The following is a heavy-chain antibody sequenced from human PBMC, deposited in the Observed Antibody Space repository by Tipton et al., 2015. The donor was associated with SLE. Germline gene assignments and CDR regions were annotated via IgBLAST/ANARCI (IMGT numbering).Heavy chain of an antibody. CDR3: ARERAAAGWSFYYGMDV. CDR2: IYYSGST. J-gene: IGHJ6*02. D-gene: IGHD6-13*01. V-gene: IGHV4-39*07. CDR1: GGSISSSSYY. Sequence: LSLTCTVSGGSISSSSYYWGWIRQPPGKGLEWIGSIYYSGSTYYNPSLKSRVTISVDTSKNQFSLKLSSVTAADTAVYYCARERAAAGWSFYYGMDVWGQGTTVTVSS.